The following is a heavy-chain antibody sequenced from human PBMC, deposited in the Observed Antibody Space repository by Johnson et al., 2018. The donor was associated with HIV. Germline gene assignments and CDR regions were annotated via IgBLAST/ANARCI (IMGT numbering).Heavy chain of an antibody. D-gene: IGHD2-15*01. CDR1: GFTFSSYA. CDR2: ISYYGSNK. J-gene: IGHJ3*02. V-gene: IGHV3-30*04. CDR3: ARGGSGGAFDI. Sequence: QVQLVESGGGVVQPGRSLRLSCAASGFTFSSYAMHWVRQAPGKALSRVAGISYYGSNKYYADSVKGRFTISRENSKNTLYLQRKNLAAEATAVDYCARGGSGGAFDIWGQGTMVTVSS.